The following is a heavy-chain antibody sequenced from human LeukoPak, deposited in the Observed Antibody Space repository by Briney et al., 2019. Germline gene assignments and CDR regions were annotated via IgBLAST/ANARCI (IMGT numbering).Heavy chain of an antibody. Sequence: GGSLRLSCAASGFTFSSYSMNWVRQAPGRGLEWLSYISGGSGTTYYADSVKGRFTISRDNAKNSLYLQMNSLRAEDTAIYFCARSPDMDVWGNGITVTVAS. J-gene: IGHJ6*03. CDR1: GFTFSSYS. CDR3: ARSPDMDV. V-gene: IGHV3-48*01. CDR2: ISGGSGTT.